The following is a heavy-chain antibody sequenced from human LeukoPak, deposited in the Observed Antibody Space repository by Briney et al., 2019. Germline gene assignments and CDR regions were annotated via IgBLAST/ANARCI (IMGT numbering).Heavy chain of an antibody. Sequence: GGPLRLSCEVSGFIFSNYGMHWVRQAPGKGLEWVALIWYDGRTKFHADSVRGRFTISRDNSANTLYLQMSSLRVEDTAVYYCAREWGRIAVAGGPGYWGQGALVTVSS. V-gene: IGHV3-33*01. J-gene: IGHJ4*02. CDR2: IWYDGRTK. CDR3: AREWGRIAVAGGPGY. D-gene: IGHD6-19*01. CDR1: GFIFSNYG.